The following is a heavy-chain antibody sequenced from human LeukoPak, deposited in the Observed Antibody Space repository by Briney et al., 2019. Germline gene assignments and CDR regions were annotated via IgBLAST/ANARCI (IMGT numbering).Heavy chain of an antibody. CDR3: ARDRDYLTAMSDGDAFDI. V-gene: IGHV4-38-2*02. Sequence: PSETLSLTCTVSGYSISSGYYWGWIRPPPGKGLEWIGSIYHSGSTYYNPSLKSRVTISVETSKNQFSLKLSSVTAADTAVYYCARDRDYLTAMSDGDAFDIWGQGTMVTVSS. D-gene: IGHD5-18*01. CDR1: GYSISSGYY. CDR2: IYHSGST. J-gene: IGHJ3*02.